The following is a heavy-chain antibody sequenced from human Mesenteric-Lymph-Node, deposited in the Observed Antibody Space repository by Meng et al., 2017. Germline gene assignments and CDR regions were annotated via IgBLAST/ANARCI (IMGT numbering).Heavy chain of an antibody. J-gene: IGHJ4*02. V-gene: IGHV3-30*18. D-gene: IGHD3-10*01. CDR3: ANIKYYGSGSRYSFDY. Sequence: GESLKISCAASGFSFSSYGMHWVRQAPGKGLEWVALISFDGGSKYYADSVKGRFTISRDNPKSTLSLQMNSLRAEDTAAYYCANIKYYGSGSRYSFDYWGQGTLVTVSS. CDR2: ISFDGGSK. CDR1: GFSFSSYG.